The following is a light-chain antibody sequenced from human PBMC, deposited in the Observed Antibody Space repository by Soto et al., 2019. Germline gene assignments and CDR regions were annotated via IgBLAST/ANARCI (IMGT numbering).Light chain of an antibody. V-gene: IGLV1-44*01. CDR2: NDD. CDR1: SSGLEIKI. J-gene: IGLJ3*02. Sequence: QSALTQPPSASGTPGQRVTISCSGSSSGLEIKILNWYQHIPGKATKLLIYNDDQRPSGVPDRFSGSRSGTSASLVIAGLRSEDEAEYYCAGWDDSLLGPVFGGGTKLTVL. CDR3: AGWDDSLLGPV.